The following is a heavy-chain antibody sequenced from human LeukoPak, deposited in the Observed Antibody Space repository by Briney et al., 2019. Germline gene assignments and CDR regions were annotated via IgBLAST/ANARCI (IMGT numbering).Heavy chain of an antibody. Sequence: GGSLRLSCAASGFTFSSYDMHWVRQTTGKGLEWVSGIGTDGDTYYPGSVKGRFTISREKAKNSLYLQMNSLRAGDTAVYYCARSKGDGMGVWGQGTTVTVSS. V-gene: IGHV3-13*04. CDR1: GFTFSSYD. CDR3: ARSKGDGMGV. CDR2: IGTDGDT. J-gene: IGHJ6*02.